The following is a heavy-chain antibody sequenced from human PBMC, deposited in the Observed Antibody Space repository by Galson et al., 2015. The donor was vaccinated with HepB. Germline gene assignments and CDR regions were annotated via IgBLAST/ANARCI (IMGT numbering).Heavy chain of an antibody. V-gene: IGHV2-5*02. CDR1: GFSLNTSGVD. J-gene: IGHJ3*02. CDR3: AHSSRRTRAFDI. CDR2: IYWDGDK. Sequence: PALVKPTQTLTLTCTFSGFSLNTSGVDVGWIRQPPGKALEWLALIYWDGDKRYSPSLKNRLTITKDTSKNQVVLTMTNMDPVDTATYYCAHSSRRTRAFDIWGQGTMVTVSS. D-gene: IGHD2-8*01.